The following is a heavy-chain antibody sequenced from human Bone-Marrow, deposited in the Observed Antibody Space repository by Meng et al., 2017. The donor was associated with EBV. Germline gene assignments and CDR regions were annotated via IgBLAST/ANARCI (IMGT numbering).Heavy chain of an antibody. J-gene: IGHJ4*02. V-gene: IGHV4-61*01. D-gene: IGHD4-17*01. CDR2: IYYSGST. CDR1: GGSVSSGSYY. Sequence: QVQLQESGPGLVKPSEXLSLTCTXSGGSVSSGSYYWSWIRQPPGKGLEWIGYIYYSGSTNYNPSLKSRVTISVDTSKNQFSLKLSSVTAADTAVYYCARDGDGDLTLALNYGGQGTLVTVSS. CDR3: ARDGDGDLTLALNY.